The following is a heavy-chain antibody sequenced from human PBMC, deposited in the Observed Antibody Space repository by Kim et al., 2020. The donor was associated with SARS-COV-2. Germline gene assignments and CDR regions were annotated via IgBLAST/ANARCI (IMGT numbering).Heavy chain of an antibody. J-gene: IGHJ4*02. CDR2: ISSSSSYI. V-gene: IGHV3-21*01. CDR3: ARGAVVVVAAFDY. CDR1: GFTFSSYS. Sequence: GGSLRLSCAASGFTFSSYSMNWVSQAPGKGLEWVSSISSSSSYIYYADSVKGRLTISRDNAKNSQYLQMNSLRAEDTAVYYCARGAVVVVAAFDYWGQGTLVTVSS. D-gene: IGHD2-15*01.